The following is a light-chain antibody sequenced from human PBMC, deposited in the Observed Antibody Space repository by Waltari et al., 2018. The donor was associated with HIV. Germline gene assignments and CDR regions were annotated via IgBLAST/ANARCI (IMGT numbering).Light chain of an antibody. Sequence: QSVLTQPPSVSAAPGQKVTISCSGSSSNIGDNYVSWYQQLPGTAPKLLIYDNNKRPAGIPDRFSGSKSGPSATLGITGLQTGDEADYYCGTWDSSLSAYVFGTGTKVTVL. CDR1: SSNIGDNY. V-gene: IGLV1-51*01. CDR2: DNN. CDR3: GTWDSSLSAYV. J-gene: IGLJ1*01.